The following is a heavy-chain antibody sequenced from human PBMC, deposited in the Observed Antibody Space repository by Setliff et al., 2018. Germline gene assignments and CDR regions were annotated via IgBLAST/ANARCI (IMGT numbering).Heavy chain of an antibody. CDR2: IYSSGST. J-gene: IGHJ5*02. V-gene: IGHV4-61*02. D-gene: IGHD1-26*01. CDR3: ARGAPGWELLSWFDP. CDR1: GGSISSGSYY. Sequence: PSETRSLTCTVSGGSISSGSYYWSWIRQPAGKGLEWIGRIYSSGSTKYNPSLKSRVTISGDTSKNQFSLKLSSVTAADTAVYYCARGAPGWELLSWFDPWGQGTLVTVSS.